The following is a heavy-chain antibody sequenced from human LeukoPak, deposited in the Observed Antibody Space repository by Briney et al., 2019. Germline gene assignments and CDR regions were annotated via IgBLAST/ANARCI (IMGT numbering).Heavy chain of an antibody. V-gene: IGHV5-51*01. Sequence: GASLQISCKGSGYIFTSYWIGWVRQMPGKGLEWMGIIYPGDSDTRYSPSFQGQVTISADKSISTAYLQWSSLKASDTAMYYCATSRTGYSPNYWGQGTLVTVSS. CDR1: GYIFTSYW. J-gene: IGHJ4*02. CDR2: IYPGDSDT. D-gene: IGHD3-9*01. CDR3: ATSRTGYSPNY.